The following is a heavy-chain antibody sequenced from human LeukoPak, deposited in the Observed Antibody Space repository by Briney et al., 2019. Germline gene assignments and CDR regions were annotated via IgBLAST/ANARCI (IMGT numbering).Heavy chain of an antibody. Sequence: PSETLSLTCAVSGASVTSHHWAWIRQPAGKGLEWVGRVDFIVSTNYNPSLRSRVAVSLDKSKNELSLTLRSVSAADTAVYYCTRDESRRDDRGGYHFWGRGVLVTVSS. CDR3: TRDESRRDDRGGYHF. V-gene: IGHV4-4*07. CDR1: GASVTSHH. D-gene: IGHD3-22*01. J-gene: IGHJ4*02. CDR2: VDFIVST.